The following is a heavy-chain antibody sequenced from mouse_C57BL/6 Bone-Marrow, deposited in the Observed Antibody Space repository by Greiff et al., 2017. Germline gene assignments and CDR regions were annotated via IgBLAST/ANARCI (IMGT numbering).Heavy chain of an antibody. CDR3: ARRYDGYYDRFAY. Sequence: VQLQQSGAELVKPGASVKISCKASGYAFSSYWMNWVKQRPGQGLEWIGQIYPGDGDTNYNGKFKGKATLTADKSSSTAYMQLSSLTSEDSAVYCCARRYDGYYDRFAYWGQGTLVTVSA. CDR1: GYAFSSYW. V-gene: IGHV1-80*01. J-gene: IGHJ3*01. D-gene: IGHD2-3*01. CDR2: IYPGDGDT.